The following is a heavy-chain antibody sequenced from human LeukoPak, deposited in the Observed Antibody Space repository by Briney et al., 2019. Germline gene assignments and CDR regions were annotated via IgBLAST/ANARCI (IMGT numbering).Heavy chain of an antibody. CDR2: INGNGGST. D-gene: IGHD3-10*01. CDR1: GFTFDDYG. J-gene: IGHJ4*02. CDR3: ARDPWNGSGSYSLPYYFDY. Sequence: PGGSLRLSCAASGFTFDDYGMSWVRQAPGKGLEWVSGINGNGGSTGYADSVKGRFTISRDNAKNSLYLQMNSLRAEDTAVYYCARDPWNGSGSYSLPYYFDYWGQGTLVTVSS. V-gene: IGHV3-20*04.